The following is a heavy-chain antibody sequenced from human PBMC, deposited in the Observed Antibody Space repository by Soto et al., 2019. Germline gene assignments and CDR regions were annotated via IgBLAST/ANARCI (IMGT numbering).Heavy chain of an antibody. Sequence: GGSLRLSCAASGFTFSDYYMSWIRQAPGKGLEWVSDISSSGSIIYYADSVKGRFTISRDNAKNTLYLQMNSLRAEDTAVYYCARGGSLNWYFDLWGRGTLVTVSS. V-gene: IGHV3-11*04. J-gene: IGHJ2*01. CDR2: ISSSGSII. CDR1: GFTFSDYY. D-gene: IGHD1-26*01. CDR3: ARGGSLNWYFDL.